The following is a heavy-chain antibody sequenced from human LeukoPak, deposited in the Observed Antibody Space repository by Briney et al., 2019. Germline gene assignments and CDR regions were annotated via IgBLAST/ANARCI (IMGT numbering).Heavy chain of an antibody. D-gene: IGHD3-22*01. J-gene: IGHJ4*02. CDR2: IYYSGST. V-gene: IGHV4-39*07. CDR3: ARVGDYYDSSGLIDY. CDR1: GGSISSSSYY. Sequence: PSETLSLTCTVSGGSISSSSYYWGWIRQPPGKGLEWIGSIYYSGSTYYNPSLKSRVTISVDTSKNQFSLNLSSVTAADTAVYYCARVGDYYDSSGLIDYWGQGTLVTVSS.